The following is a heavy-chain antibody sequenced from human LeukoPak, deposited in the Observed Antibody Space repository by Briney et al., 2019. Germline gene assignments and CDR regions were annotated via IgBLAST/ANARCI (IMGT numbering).Heavy chain of an antibody. D-gene: IGHD3-3*01. CDR3: ARETPPTYYDFWSGVTMGDY. Sequence: GASVKVSCKASGYTFTSYGISWVRQAPGQGLEWMGWISAYNGNTNYAQKLQGRVTMTTDTSTSTAYMELRSLRSDDTAVYYCARETPPTYYDFWSGVTMGDYWGQGTLVTVSS. J-gene: IGHJ4*02. V-gene: IGHV1-18*01. CDR1: GYTFTSYG. CDR2: ISAYNGNT.